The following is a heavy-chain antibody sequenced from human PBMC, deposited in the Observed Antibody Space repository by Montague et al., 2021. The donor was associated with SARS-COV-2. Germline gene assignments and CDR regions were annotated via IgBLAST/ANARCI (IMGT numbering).Heavy chain of an antibody. V-gene: IGHV3-53*04. Sequence: SLRLSCAASGFTVSSNYMSWVRQAPGKGLEWVSVIYSGGSTYYADSVTGRFTTSRHNSKNTLYLQMNSLRAEDTAVYYRARDLTYGSGRSYYYYGMDVWGQGTTVTVSS. J-gene: IGHJ6*02. CDR1: GFTVSSNY. D-gene: IGHD3-10*01. CDR2: IYSGGST. CDR3: ARDLTYGSGRSYYYYGMDV.